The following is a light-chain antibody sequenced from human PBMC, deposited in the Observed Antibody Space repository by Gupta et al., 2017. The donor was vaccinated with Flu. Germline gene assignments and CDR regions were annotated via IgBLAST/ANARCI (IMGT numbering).Light chain of an antibody. V-gene: IGLV1-44*01. CDR2: SNN. Sequence: QSVLPPPPPPSGAPGQRLTRSSSGTSSNMGSNTVNWYQQPPGTAPKLLIYSNNQRPSGVPERFSGSKSGTSASLTISGLQAEDEADYYCAASDDSQNCYVFGSGTKVTVL. J-gene: IGLJ1*01. CDR3: AASDDSQNCYV. CDR1: SSNMGSNT.